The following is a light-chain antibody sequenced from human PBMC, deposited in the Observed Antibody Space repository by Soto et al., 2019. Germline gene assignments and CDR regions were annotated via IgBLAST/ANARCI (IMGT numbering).Light chain of an antibody. J-gene: IGKJ1*01. CDR1: QSITNW. CDR3: QQSYSIWT. Sequence: IRMTRSPYTRSASVGHRVTTTCRASQSITNWFAWYQQKPGKAPKLLIYDASSLEGGVPSRFSGSGFGTEFTLTISGLQPEDFATYYCQQSYSIWTSAQRAKVDI. CDR2: DAS. V-gene: IGKV1-5*01.